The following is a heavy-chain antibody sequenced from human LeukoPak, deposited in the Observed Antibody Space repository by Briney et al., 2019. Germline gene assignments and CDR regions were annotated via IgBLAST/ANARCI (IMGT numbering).Heavy chain of an antibody. J-gene: IGHJ4*02. Sequence: GGSLRLSCAASGFTFSNTYMSWVRQAPGKGLEWVSLIYPSGNIYYADSVKGRFTISRDNSKNTLFLQMNSLRAEDTAIYYCARTFLSGDGYKVGYFDYWGQETLVTVSS. CDR3: ARTFLSGDGYKVGYFDY. D-gene: IGHD5-24*01. CDR1: GFTFSNTY. CDR2: IYPSGNI. V-gene: IGHV3-53*01.